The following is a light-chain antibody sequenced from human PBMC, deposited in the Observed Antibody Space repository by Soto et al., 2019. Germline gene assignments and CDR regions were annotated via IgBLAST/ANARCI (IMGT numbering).Light chain of an antibody. V-gene: IGKV3-20*01. CDR1: QSVSSSY. CDR2: GAS. J-gene: IGKJ2*01. Sequence: EIVLTQSPGTLSLSPGERATLSCRASQSVSSSYLAWYQQKPGQAPRLLIYGASSRATGIPDRFSGSGSGTDFTLTLRRLEPEDFAVYYCQQYGTSPQTFGQGTKLEIK. CDR3: QQYGTSPQT.